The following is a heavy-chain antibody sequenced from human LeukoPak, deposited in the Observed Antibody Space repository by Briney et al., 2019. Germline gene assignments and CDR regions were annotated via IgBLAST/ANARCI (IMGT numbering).Heavy chain of an antibody. V-gene: IGHV3-30*03. CDR3: ARVLNNCSSTSCYSAFDY. J-gene: IGHJ4*02. CDR1: GFTFSSYS. CDR2: ISYDGSNK. Sequence: GGSLRLSCAASGFTFSSYSMNWVRQAPGKGLEWVAVISYDGSNKYYADSVKGRFTISRDNSKNTLYLQMNSLRAEDTAVYYCARVLNNCSSTSCYSAFDYWGQGTLVTVSS. D-gene: IGHD2-2*01.